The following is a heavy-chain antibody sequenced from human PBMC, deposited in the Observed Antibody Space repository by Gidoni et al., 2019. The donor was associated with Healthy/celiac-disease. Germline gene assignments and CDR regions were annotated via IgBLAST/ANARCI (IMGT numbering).Heavy chain of an antibody. D-gene: IGHD3-22*01. Sequence: EVQLVESGGGLVQPGGSLRLSCAASGFTFSSYSMNWVRQAPGKGLEWVSYSSSSSSTIYYADSVKGRFTISRDNAKNSLYLQMNSLRAEDTAVYYCARDDGYYYDSSGYYRGGFGMDVWGQGTTVTVSS. V-gene: IGHV3-48*01. CDR2: SSSSSSTI. J-gene: IGHJ6*02. CDR1: GFTFSSYS. CDR3: ARDDGYYYDSSGYYRGGFGMDV.